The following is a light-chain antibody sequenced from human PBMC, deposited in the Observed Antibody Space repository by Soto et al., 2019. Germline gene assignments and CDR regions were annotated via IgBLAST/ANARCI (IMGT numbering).Light chain of an antibody. CDR1: QSIGRN. V-gene: IGKV1-39*01. J-gene: IGKJ1*01. Sequence: DIPMTQSPASLSASVGDRVTISCRASQSIGRNLNWYQQKPGKAPKLLIYAASSLQSGVPSRFSGSGSGTDFTLTISSLQPEDFATYYCQQSYSTPWTFGQGTKVEIK. CDR3: QQSYSTPWT. CDR2: AAS.